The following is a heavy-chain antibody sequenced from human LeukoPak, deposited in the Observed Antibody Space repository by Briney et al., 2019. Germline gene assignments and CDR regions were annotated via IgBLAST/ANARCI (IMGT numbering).Heavy chain of an antibody. CDR2: ISAYNGNT. V-gene: IGHV1-18*01. Sequence: GASVKVSCKASGYTFTSYGISWVRQAPGQGREWMGWISAYNGNTNYAQKLQGRVTMTTDTSTSTAYMELRSLRSDDTAVYYCARDTGSGWYPWYFDYWGQGTLVTVSS. CDR3: ARDTGSGWYPWYFDY. D-gene: IGHD6-19*01. CDR1: GYTFTSYG. J-gene: IGHJ4*02.